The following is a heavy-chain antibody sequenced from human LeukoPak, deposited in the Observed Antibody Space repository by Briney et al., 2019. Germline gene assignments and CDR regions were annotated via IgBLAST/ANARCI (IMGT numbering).Heavy chain of an antibody. J-gene: IGHJ3*02. V-gene: IGHV3-11*01. CDR1: GFTFSDYY. Sequence: GRSLRLSCAASGFTFSDYYMSWIRQAPGKGLEWVPYISSSGSTIYYADSVKGRFTISRDNAKNSLYLQMNSLRAEDTAVYYCARGHYYDSSGYYIWGQGTMVTVSS. CDR3: ARGHYYDSSGYYI. CDR2: ISSSGSTI. D-gene: IGHD3-22*01.